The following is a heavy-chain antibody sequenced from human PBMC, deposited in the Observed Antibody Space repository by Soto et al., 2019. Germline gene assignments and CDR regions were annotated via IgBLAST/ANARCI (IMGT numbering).Heavy chain of an antibody. J-gene: IGHJ2*01. CDR1: RFTFSSHA. CDR2: IIGSGDTT. D-gene: IGHD2-21*01. CDR3: AKNVFMWWYIDL. Sequence: EVQLLESGGGLVEPGGSLRLSCAASRFTFSSHAMTWVRQSPGKGLEWVSSIIGSGDTTHYADSVKGRFTISRDNSKNTLYLQMDSLRVEDTAVYYCAKNVFMWWYIDLWGRGTLVTVPS. V-gene: IGHV3-23*01.